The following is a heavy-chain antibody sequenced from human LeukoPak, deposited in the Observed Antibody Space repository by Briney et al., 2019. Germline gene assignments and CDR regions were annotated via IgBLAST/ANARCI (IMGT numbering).Heavy chain of an antibody. J-gene: IGHJ6*02. CDR1: GFTVSSNY. D-gene: IGHD1-7*01. CDR3: ARDLRVTGTMGDYYYGMDV. CDR2: IYSGGST. V-gene: IGHV3-53*01. Sequence: GGSLRLSCAASGFTVSSNYMSWVRQAPGKGLEWVSVIYSGGSTYYADSVKGRFTISRGNSKNTLYLQMNSLRAEDTAVYYCARDLRVTGTMGDYYYGMDVWGQGTTVTVSS.